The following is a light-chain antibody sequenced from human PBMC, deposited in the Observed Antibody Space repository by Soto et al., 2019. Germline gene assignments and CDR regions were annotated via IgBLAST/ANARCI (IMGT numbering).Light chain of an antibody. CDR1: SSDDGGYNY. J-gene: IGLJ1*01. Sequence: QSALTQPPSASGSPGQSVASACTGTSSDDGGYNYVSWYQQHPGKAPKLMIYEVNKRPSGVPDRFSGSKSGNTAYLTVSGLQAEDEADYYCSSYAGSSNVFGTGTKLTVL. V-gene: IGLV2-8*01. CDR3: SSYAGSSNV. CDR2: EVN.